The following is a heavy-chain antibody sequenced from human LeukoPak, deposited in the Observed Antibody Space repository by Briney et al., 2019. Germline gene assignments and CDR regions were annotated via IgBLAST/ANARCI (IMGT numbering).Heavy chain of an antibody. J-gene: IGHJ4*02. D-gene: IGHD2-15*01. V-gene: IGHV1-8*01. CDR3: ARVTGSIDY. CDR2: MNPKSGNT. Sequence: GASVKVSCKTSGYTLTKYDSNWVREATGQGLEWMGWMNPKSGNTGYAQKFQGRVTMTRDTSRSTAYMELGSLIPEDTAVYYCARVTGSIDYWGQGTLVTVSS. CDR1: GYTLTKYD.